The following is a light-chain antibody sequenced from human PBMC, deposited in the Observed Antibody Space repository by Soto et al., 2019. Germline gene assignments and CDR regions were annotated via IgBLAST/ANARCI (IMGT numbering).Light chain of an antibody. CDR2: KAS. CDR1: QSISSS. CDR3: QQYNSYWT. Sequence: DIQMTQSPSTLSASVGDRVTITCRASQSISSSLAWYQQKPGKAPKLLIYKASSLESGVPSRFSGSGSGTEFILTIRGVPPDDVETYSWQQYNSYWTFGQGTKVEIK. J-gene: IGKJ1*01. V-gene: IGKV1-5*03.